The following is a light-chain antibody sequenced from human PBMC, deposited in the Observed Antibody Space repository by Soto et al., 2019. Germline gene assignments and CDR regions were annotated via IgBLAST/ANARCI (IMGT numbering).Light chain of an antibody. Sequence: QSVLTQPASVSGSPGQSITIFCTGTTSDVGDYNFVSWYQQHPGKAPKLIIYEAIKRPSGVSACFSGSKSGNTASLTISGLQADDEADYWCCAYAGSVTFVFGTGTQLTVL. CDR1: TSDVGDYNF. CDR3: CAYAGSVTFV. V-gene: IGLV2-23*01. J-gene: IGLJ7*01. CDR2: EAI.